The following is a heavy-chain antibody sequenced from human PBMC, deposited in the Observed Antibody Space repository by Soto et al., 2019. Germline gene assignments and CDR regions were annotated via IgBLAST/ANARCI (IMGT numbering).Heavy chain of an antibody. CDR3: ARRYSGSPGHNWFDP. CDR2: IYYSGST. CDR1: GGSISSYY. D-gene: IGHD1-26*01. Sequence: SETLSLTCTVSGGSISSYYWSWIRQPPGKGLEWIGYIYYSGSTNYNPSLKSRVTISVDTSKNQFSLKLTSVTAADTAVYYCARRYSGSPGHNWFDPWGQGTLVTVSS. J-gene: IGHJ5*02. V-gene: IGHV4-59*08.